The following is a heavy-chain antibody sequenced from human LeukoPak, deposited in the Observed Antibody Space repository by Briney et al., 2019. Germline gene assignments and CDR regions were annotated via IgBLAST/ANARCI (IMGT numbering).Heavy chain of an antibody. J-gene: IGHJ4*02. Sequence: KASETLSLTCTVSGGSISRYYWSWIRQPPGKGLEWIGYIYHSGSANYNPSLKSRVTISVDTSKNQFSLKLSSVTAADTAVYYCARQYYYDSSGYFDYWGQGTLVTVSS. D-gene: IGHD3-22*01. CDR3: ARQYYYDSSGYFDY. V-gene: IGHV4-59*08. CDR2: IYHSGSA. CDR1: GGSISRYY.